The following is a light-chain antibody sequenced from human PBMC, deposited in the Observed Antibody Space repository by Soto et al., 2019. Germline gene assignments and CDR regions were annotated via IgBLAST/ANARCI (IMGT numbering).Light chain of an antibody. Sequence: QSVLTQPPSVSGAPGQRVTISCTGSSSNIGAGYAVHWYQQLPGTAPKLLIYGNSNRPSGVPDRFSGSKSGTSASLAITGLRAEDEADYYCQSYDSSLSGWVFGGGTNITVL. V-gene: IGLV1-40*01. CDR2: GNS. J-gene: IGLJ3*02. CDR3: QSYDSSLSGWV. CDR1: SSNIGAGYA.